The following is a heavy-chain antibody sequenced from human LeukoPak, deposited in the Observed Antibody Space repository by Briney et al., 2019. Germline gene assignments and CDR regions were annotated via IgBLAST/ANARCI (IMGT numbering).Heavy chain of an antibody. D-gene: IGHD3-22*01. J-gene: IGHJ4*02. V-gene: IGHV3-20*04. CDR3: ARDGYDSSGYDFDY. CDR2: INWNGGST. CDR1: GFTFDDYG. Sequence: GGSLRLSCAASGFTFDDYGMSWVRQAPGKGLEWVSGINWNGGSTGYADSVKGRFTISRDNAKNSLYLQMNSLRAEDTALYYCARDGYDSSGYDFDYWGQGTLVTVSS.